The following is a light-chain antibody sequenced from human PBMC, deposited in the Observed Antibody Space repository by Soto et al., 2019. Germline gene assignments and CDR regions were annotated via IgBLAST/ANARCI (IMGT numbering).Light chain of an antibody. Sequence: EIVLTQSPATLSLSPGERATLSCRSSQSLSSNFLAWYQQKTGQAPRLLIYDSSTRATCFRDRFSGSGSGTDFTLTSIRLDLEDFEVYYCQQYDIAPWTFGQGTKVEI. CDR2: DSS. V-gene: IGKV3-20*01. CDR1: QSLSSNF. J-gene: IGKJ1*01. CDR3: QQYDIAPWT.